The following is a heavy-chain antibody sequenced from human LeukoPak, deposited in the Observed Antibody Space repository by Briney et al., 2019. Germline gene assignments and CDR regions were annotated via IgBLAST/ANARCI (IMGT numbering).Heavy chain of an antibody. J-gene: IGHJ4*02. V-gene: IGHV5-51*01. CDR2: IYPGDSDT. D-gene: IGHD3-10*01. CDR1: GYSFTNYW. Sequence: GESLKIPCKGSGYSFTNYWIGWVRQTPGKGLEWMGIIYPGDSDTRYSPSFQGQVTISADRSISTAYLQWSSLKASDTAMYYCARSYYYGSGSYYWVNYWGQGTLVTVSS. CDR3: ARSYYYGSGSYYWVNY.